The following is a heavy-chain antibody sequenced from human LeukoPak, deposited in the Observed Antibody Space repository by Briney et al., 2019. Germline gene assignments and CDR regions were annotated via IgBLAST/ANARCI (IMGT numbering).Heavy chain of an antibody. CDR3: TKADRLHGGPYLIGP. V-gene: IGHV1-2*02. CDR2: INPNSGGT. CDR1: GYSFTAYY. D-gene: IGHD2-21*01. Sequence: ASVKVSCKTSGYSFTAYYMHWVRQAPGQGLEWMGWINPNSGGTSSAQKFQGRVTMTRDTSITTGYLDVSWLTSDDPTIYYCTKADRLHGGPYLIGPWGQGTLVTVSS. J-gene: IGHJ5*02.